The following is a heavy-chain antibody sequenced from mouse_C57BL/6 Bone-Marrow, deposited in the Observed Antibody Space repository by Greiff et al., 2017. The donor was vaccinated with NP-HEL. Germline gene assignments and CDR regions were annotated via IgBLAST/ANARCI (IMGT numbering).Heavy chain of an antibody. J-gene: IGHJ2*01. CDR1: GYTFTSYG. CDR3: ARPLFTTVVARY. CDR2: IYPRSGNT. Sequence: QVQLQQSGAELARPGASVKLSCKASGYTFTSYGISWVKQRTGQGLEWIGEIYPRSGNTYYNEKFKGKATLTADKSSSTAYMELRSLTSEDSAVYFCARPLFTTVVARYWGQGTTLTVSS. D-gene: IGHD1-1*01. V-gene: IGHV1-81*01.